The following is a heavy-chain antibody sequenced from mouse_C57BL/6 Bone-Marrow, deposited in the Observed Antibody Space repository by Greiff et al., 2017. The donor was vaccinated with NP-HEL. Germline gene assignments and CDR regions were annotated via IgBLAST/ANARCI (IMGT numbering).Heavy chain of an antibody. D-gene: IGHD1-1*01. CDR3: AGYYYGSSYVGDY. CDR2: IYPGSGST. J-gene: IGHJ2*01. CDR1: GYTFTSYW. V-gene: IGHV1-55*01. Sequence: QVQLKQPGAELVKPGASVKMSCKASGYTFTSYWITWVKQRPGQGLEWIGDIYPGSGSTNYNEKFKSKATLTVDTSSSTAYMQLSSLTSEDSAVYYCAGYYYGSSYVGDYWGQGTTLTVSS.